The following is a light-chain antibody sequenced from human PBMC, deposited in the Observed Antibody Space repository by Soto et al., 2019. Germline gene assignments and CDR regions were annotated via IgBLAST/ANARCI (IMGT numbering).Light chain of an antibody. CDR3: QQDGSSPYT. V-gene: IGKV3-20*01. Sequence: EIVLTQSPGTLSLSPGERATLSCRASQSVSSSYLAWYQQKPGQAPRLLIYGASSRATGIPDRFSGSWSGTDFTLTISRLETEDFAVYYCQQDGSSPYTFGQGTKLEIK. CDR2: GAS. J-gene: IGKJ2*01. CDR1: QSVSSSY.